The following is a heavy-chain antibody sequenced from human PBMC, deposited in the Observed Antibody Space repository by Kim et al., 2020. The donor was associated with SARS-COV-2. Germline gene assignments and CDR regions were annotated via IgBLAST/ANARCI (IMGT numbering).Heavy chain of an antibody. V-gene: IGHV3-23*01. Sequence: GGSLRLSCAASGFTFSSYAMSWVRQAPGKGLEWVSAISGSGGSTYYADSVKGRFTISRDNSKNTLYLQMNSLRAEDTAVYYCAKDRALLWFGDLVGEGFLGVDAFDIWGQGTMVTVSS. CDR1: GFTFSSYA. CDR2: ISGSGGST. D-gene: IGHD3-10*01. CDR3: AKDRALLWFGDLVGEGFLGVDAFDI. J-gene: IGHJ3*02.